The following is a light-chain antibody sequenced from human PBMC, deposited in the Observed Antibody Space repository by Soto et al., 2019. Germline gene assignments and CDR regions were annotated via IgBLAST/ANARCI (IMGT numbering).Light chain of an antibody. V-gene: IGKV1-39*01. CDR3: QQSYRTPWT. CDR1: QGISSY. J-gene: IGKJ1*01. Sequence: DIPMTQSPSSLYASVVDRVTITCRASQGISSYLHWYQQKQGKAPMLLIYAASSLQSGVQSRFSGSGSGTDFTLTISSLQPEDFATDYCQQSYRTPWTSGQGTKVEIK. CDR2: AAS.